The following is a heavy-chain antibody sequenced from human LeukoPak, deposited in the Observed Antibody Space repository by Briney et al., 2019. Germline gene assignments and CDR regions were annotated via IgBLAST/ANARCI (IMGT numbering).Heavy chain of an antibody. D-gene: IGHD4-17*01. CDR3: ARGGPRGPTVSRVFVGTRGFDP. V-gene: IGHV4-39*01. Sequence: KSSETLSLTCTVSGGSISSSSYYWGWIRQPPGKGLEWIGCIYYSGSTYYNPSLKSRVTISVDTSKNQFSLKLSSVTAADTAVYYCARGGPRGPTVSRVFVGTRGFDPWGQGTLVTVSS. CDR2: IYYSGST. J-gene: IGHJ5*02. CDR1: GGSISSSSYY.